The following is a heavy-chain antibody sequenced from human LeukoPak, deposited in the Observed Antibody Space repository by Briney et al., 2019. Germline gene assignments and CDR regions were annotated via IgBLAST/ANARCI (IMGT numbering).Heavy chain of an antibody. J-gene: IGHJ4*02. CDR2: VFHSGST. CDR1: GGSISSNNW. Sequence: SGTLSLTCAVSGGSISSNNWWSWVRQPPGKGLEWIGEVFHSGSTYYNPSLKSRVTISVDRSRNQFSLKLSSVTAADTAVYYCARGREVRGGRLFDYWGQGTLVTVSS. D-gene: IGHD3-10*01. CDR3: ARGREVRGGRLFDY. V-gene: IGHV4-4*02.